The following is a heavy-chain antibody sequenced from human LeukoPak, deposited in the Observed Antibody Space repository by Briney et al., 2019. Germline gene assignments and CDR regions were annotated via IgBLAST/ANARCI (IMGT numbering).Heavy chain of an antibody. D-gene: IGHD3-3*02. J-gene: IGHJ5*02. CDR3: ARGRSASGIRGRGFDP. CDR2: IYYSGST. CDR1: GGSISSGGYY. Sequence: SQTLSLTCTVSGGSISSGGYYWSWIRQHPGKGLEWIGYIYYSGSTYYNPSLKSRVTISVDTSKNQFSLKLSSVTAADTAVYYCARGRSASGIRGRGFDPWGQGTLVTVSS. V-gene: IGHV4-31*03.